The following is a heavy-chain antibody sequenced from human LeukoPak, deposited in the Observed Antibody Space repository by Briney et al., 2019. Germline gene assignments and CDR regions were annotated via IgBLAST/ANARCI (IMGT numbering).Heavy chain of an antibody. CDR1: GFTFSSYS. V-gene: IGHV3-21*01. Sequence: GGSLRLSCAASGFTFSSYSMNWVRQAPGKGLEWVSSISSSSSYIYYADSVKGRFTISRDNAKNSLYLQMNSLRAEDTAVYYCARGAGGYNWFDPWGQGTLVTVSS. CDR2: ISSSSSYI. J-gene: IGHJ5*02. CDR3: ARGAGGYNWFDP. D-gene: IGHD6-13*01.